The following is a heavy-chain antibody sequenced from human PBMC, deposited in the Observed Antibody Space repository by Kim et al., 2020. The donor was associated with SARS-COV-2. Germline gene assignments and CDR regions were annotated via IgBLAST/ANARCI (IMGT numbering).Heavy chain of an antibody. J-gene: IGHJ6*02. CDR1: GYTFTSYA. CDR3: AREIAVDYGMDV. Sequence: ASVKVSCKASGYTFTSYAMHWVRQAPGQRLEWMGWINAGNGNTKYSQKFQGRVTITRDTSASTAYMELSSLRSEDTAVYYCAREIAVDYGMDVWGQGTTVTVSS. CDR2: INAGNGNT. D-gene: IGHD6-19*01. V-gene: IGHV1-3*01.